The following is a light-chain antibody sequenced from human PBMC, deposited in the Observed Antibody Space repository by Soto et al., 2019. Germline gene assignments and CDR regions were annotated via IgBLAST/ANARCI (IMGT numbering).Light chain of an antibody. CDR1: SSNIGAGFD. CDR3: QSHDSSLSNFWV. J-gene: IGLJ3*02. Sequence: QPVLTQPPSVSGAPGQRVTISCTGSSSNIGAGFDVHWYQQFPGTAPKLLIYANTYRPSGVPDRFSGSKSGTSASLAITGLQAEDEADYYCQSHDSSLSNFWVFGGGTKVTVL. CDR2: ANT. V-gene: IGLV1-40*01.